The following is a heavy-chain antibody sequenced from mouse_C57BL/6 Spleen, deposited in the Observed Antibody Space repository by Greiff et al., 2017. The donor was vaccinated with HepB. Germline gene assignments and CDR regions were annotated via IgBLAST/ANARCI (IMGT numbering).Heavy chain of an antibody. D-gene: IGHD1-1*01. J-gene: IGHJ2*01. CDR3: TTYGGYFDY. Sequence: VQLQQSGAELVRPGASVKLSCTASGFNIKDYYMHWVKQRPEQGLEWIGRLDPEDGDTKYAPKFQGKATMTADTSSNTAYLQLSSLTSEDASVYYYTTYGGYFDYWGQGTTLTVSS. V-gene: IGHV14-1*01. CDR2: LDPEDGDT. CDR1: GFNIKDYY.